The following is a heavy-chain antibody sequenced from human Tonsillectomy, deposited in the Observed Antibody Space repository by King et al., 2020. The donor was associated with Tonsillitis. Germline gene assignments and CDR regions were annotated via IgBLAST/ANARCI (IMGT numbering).Heavy chain of an antibody. D-gene: IGHD3-22*01. Sequence: VQLVQSGGGVVQPGRSLRLSCAASGFTFSSYGMHWVRQAPGKGLEWVAVISYDGSNKYYADSVKGRFTISRDNSKNTLYLQMNSLRAEDTAVYYCAKGPNYYDTTGLEYYFDYWGQGTLVTVSS. CDR1: GFTFSSYG. CDR3: AKGPNYYDTTGLEYYFDY. J-gene: IGHJ4*02. CDR2: ISYDGSNK. V-gene: IGHV3-30*18.